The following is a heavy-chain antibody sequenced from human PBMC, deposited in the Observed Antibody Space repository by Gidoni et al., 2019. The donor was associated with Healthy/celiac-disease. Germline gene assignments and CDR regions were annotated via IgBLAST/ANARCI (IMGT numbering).Heavy chain of an antibody. CDR3: ARESSGWYRDA. V-gene: IGHV3-7*03. Sequence: EVQLVESGGGLVQPGGSLRLSCAASGFTFSSYWMSWVRQAPGKGLEWVANIKQDGSEKDYVDSVKGRFTISRDNAKNSLYLQMNSLRAEDTAVYYCARESSGWYRDAWGKGTTVTVSS. J-gene: IGHJ6*04. CDR2: IKQDGSEK. CDR1: GFTFSSYW. D-gene: IGHD6-19*01.